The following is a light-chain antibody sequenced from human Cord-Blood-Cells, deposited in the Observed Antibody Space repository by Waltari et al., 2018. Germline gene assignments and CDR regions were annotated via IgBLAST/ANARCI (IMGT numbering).Light chain of an antibody. J-gene: IGLJ2*01. CDR3: QSYDSSLSGVV. CDR2: GNS. Sequence: QSVLTQPPSVSGAPGQRVTLSCPGSSPNLGAGYDVHSYQQLPGTAPKLLIYGNSNRPSGVPDRFSGSKPGTSASLAITGLQAEDEADYYCQSYDSSLSGVVFGGGTKLTVL. CDR1: SPNLGAGYD. V-gene: IGLV1-40*01.